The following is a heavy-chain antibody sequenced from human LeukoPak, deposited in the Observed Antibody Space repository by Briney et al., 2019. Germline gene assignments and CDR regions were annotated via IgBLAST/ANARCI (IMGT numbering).Heavy chain of an antibody. J-gene: IGHJ4*02. Sequence: GGSLRLSCAASGFPFSSYSMNWVRQAPGKGLEWVSYISSSSSTIYYADSVKGRFTISRDNAKNSLYLQMNSLRDEDTAVYYCARDLDYDILTGYYPLDYWGQGTLVTVSS. CDR1: GFPFSSYS. D-gene: IGHD3-9*01. CDR2: ISSSSSTI. V-gene: IGHV3-48*02. CDR3: ARDLDYDILTGYYPLDY.